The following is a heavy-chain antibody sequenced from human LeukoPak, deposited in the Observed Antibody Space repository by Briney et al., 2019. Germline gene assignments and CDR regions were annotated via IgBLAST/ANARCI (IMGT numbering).Heavy chain of an antibody. V-gene: IGHV3-74*01. CDR2: INNDGSRT. CDR1: GFTFNNYW. D-gene: IGHD1-26*01. CDR3: AREGGSHYGAFDY. Sequence: GGSLRLSCAASGFTFNNYWMHWVRQAPGKGLVWVSRINNDGSRTNYADSVKGRFTISRDNAKNTLYLQMNSLRAEDTAVYSCAREGGSHYGAFDYWGQGTLVTVSS. J-gene: IGHJ4*02.